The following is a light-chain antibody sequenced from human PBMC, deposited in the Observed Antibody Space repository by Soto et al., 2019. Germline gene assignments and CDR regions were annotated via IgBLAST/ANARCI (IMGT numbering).Light chain of an antibody. Sequence: EIVLTQSPGTLSLSPGERATLSCRASQSVSSIYLAWYQQKPGQAPRLLIYRASSTATGIPDRFSGSGSGTYFTLTSSRLEPEDFAVYYCQQYGGSPTYTFGQGTKLEIK. CDR1: QSVSSIY. J-gene: IGKJ2*01. CDR2: RAS. V-gene: IGKV3-20*01. CDR3: QQYGGSPTYT.